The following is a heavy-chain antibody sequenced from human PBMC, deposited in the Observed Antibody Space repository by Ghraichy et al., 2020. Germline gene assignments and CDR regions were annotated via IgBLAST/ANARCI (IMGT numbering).Heavy chain of an antibody. D-gene: IGHD3-22*01. CDR1: GYTFTGYY. J-gene: IGHJ3*02. CDR3: ARKGRSNGYYPDDAFDI. Sequence: ASVKVSCKASGYTFTGYYMHWVRQAPGQGLECMGWINLNSGGTNYAQKFQGRVTMTRDTSITTAYVELSSLRSDDTAVYYCARKGRSNGYYPDDAFDICGQGTLVTVSS. CDR2: INLNSGGT. V-gene: IGHV1-2*02.